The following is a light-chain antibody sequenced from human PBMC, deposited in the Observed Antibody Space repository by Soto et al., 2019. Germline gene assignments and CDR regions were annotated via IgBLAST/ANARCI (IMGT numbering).Light chain of an antibody. CDR3: QHYGSSPPIT. Sequence: DIVLTQSPGTLSLSPGERATLSCRASQSVSSKYLAWYQQKPGQAPRFLIYAASSRATGIPDRFSGSGSGTDFTLTISRLEPEDFAVYYCQHYGSSPPITFGHGTRLEIK. CDR2: AAS. V-gene: IGKV3-20*01. CDR1: QSVSSKY. J-gene: IGKJ5*01.